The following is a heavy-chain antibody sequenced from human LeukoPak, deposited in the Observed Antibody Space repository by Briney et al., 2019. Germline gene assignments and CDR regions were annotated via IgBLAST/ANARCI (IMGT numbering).Heavy chain of an antibody. CDR2: ISGSGGST. CDR3: VVGKAAGLFDY. V-gene: IGHV3-23*01. Sequence: GGSLRLSCAASGFTFSSYAMSWVRQAPGKGLEWVSAISGSGGSTYYADSVKGRFTISRDNSKNTLYLQMNSLRAEDTAVYYCVVGKAAGLFDYWGQGALVTVSS. CDR1: GFTFSSYA. D-gene: IGHD6-13*01. J-gene: IGHJ4*02.